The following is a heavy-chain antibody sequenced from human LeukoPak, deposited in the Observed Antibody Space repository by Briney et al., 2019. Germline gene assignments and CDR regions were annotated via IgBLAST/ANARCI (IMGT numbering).Heavy chain of an antibody. V-gene: IGHV4-30-4*08. Sequence: SQTLSLTCTVSGGSISSGDYYWSWIRQPPGKGLEWIGYIYYSGSTYYNPSLKSRVTISVDTSKNQFSLKLSSVTAADTAVYYCARETNGVCCYFDYWGQGTLVTVSS. J-gene: IGHJ4*02. CDR1: GGSISSGDYY. D-gene: IGHD2-8*01. CDR3: ARETNGVCCYFDY. CDR2: IYYSGST.